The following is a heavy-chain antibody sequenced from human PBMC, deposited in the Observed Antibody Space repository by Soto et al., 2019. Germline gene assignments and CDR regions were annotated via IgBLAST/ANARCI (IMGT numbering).Heavy chain of an antibody. V-gene: IGHV3-30*18. CDR1: VFTFSSYG. D-gene: IGHD6-13*01. J-gene: IGHJ4*02. CDR2: ISYDGSNK. Sequence: GGSLRLSCAASVFTFSSYGMHWVRQAPGKGLEWVAVISYDGSNKYYADSVKGRFTISRDNSKNTLYLQMNSLRAEDTAVYYCAKGYSSSWALLIDYWGQGTRVTVSS. CDR3: AKGYSSSWALLIDY.